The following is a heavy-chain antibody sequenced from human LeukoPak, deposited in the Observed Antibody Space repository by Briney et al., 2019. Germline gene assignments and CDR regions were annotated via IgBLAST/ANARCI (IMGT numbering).Heavy chain of an antibody. D-gene: IGHD6-19*01. CDR3: ARDPSAGYSSGWYDY. J-gene: IGHJ4*02. Sequence: SETLSLTCTVSGGSVSSGSYYWSWIRQPPWKGLEWIGYIYYSGSTNYNPSLKSRVTISVDTSKNQFSLKLSSVTAADTAVYYCARDPSAGYSSGWYDYWGQGTLVTVSS. CDR2: IYYSGST. CDR1: GGSVSSGSYY. V-gene: IGHV4-61*01.